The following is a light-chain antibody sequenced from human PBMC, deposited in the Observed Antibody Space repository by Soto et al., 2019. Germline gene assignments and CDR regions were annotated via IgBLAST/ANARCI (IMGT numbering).Light chain of an antibody. CDR3: FSYAGNSVYV. Sequence: QSVLTQAACVSGSPGQSITISCTGTSSDVGSYNLVSWFQQLPGKVPKLIIYEGTKRPSGVSDRFSGSKSGYTASLTISGLQAEDAADYYCFSYAGNSVYVFGTGTKVTVL. J-gene: IGLJ1*01. CDR1: SSDVGSYNL. V-gene: IGLV2-23*01. CDR2: EGT.